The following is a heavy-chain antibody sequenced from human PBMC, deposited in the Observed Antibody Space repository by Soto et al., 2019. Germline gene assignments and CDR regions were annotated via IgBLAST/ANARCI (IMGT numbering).Heavy chain of an antibody. CDR3: ARDLRPRIAVAGRGFGY. CDR2: IWYDGSNK. V-gene: IGHV3-33*01. D-gene: IGHD6-19*01. Sequence: QVQLVESGGGVVQPGXSLXXSXXXXXXXXXSXXXXXXXXAXXXXLEXVXVIWYDGSNKYYADSVKGRFTISRDNSKNTLYLQMNSLRAEDTAVYYCARDLRPRIAVAGRGFGYWGQGTLVTVSS. CDR1: XXXXXSXX. J-gene: IGHJ4*02.